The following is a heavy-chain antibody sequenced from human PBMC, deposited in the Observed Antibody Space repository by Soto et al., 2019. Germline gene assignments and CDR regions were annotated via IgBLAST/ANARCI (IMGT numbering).Heavy chain of an antibody. J-gene: IGHJ4*02. CDR3: ATSPTIFGVVIDDY. CDR1: GFTFSSYA. Sequence: GGSLRLSCAASGFTFSSYAMSWVRQAPGKGLEWVSAISGSGGSTYYADSVKGRFTISRDNSKNTLYLQMNSLRAEDTAVYYCATSPTIFGVVIDDYWGQGTLVTVSS. D-gene: IGHD3-3*01. V-gene: IGHV3-23*01. CDR2: ISGSGGST.